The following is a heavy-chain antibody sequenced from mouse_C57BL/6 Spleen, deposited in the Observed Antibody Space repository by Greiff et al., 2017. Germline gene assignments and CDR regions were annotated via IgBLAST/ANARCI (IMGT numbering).Heavy chain of an antibody. Sequence: QVQLQQSGAELVKPGASVKLSCKASGYTFTEYTIHWVKQRSGQGLEWIGWFYPGSGSIKYNEKFKDKATLTADKSSSTVYMELSRLTSEDSAVYFCARHERGNWDVEGYAMDYWGQGTSVTVSS. CDR1: GYTFTEYT. CDR2: FYPGSGSI. D-gene: IGHD4-1*01. J-gene: IGHJ4*01. V-gene: IGHV1-62-2*01. CDR3: ARHERGNWDVEGYAMDY.